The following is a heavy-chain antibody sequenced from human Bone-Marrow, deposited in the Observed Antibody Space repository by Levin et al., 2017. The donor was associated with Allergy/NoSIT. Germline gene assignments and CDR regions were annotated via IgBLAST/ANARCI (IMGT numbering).Heavy chain of an antibody. D-gene: IGHD6-13*01. CDR2: IKEDGSEK. V-gene: IGHV3-7*01. J-gene: IGHJ3*02. CDR3: ARMSSSRGAFDI. Sequence: LSLTCAASGFTLSSYWMTWVRQAPGKGLEWVANIKEDGSEKYYVDSVKGRFTISRDNAKNLLYLQMNSLRAEDTAVYYCARMSSSRGAFDIWGQGTMVTVSS. CDR1: GFTLSSYW.